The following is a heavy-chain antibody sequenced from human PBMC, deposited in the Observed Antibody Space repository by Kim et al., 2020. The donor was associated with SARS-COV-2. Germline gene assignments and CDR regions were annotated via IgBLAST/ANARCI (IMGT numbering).Heavy chain of an antibody. CDR3: ASGGGGYDILTGYYFDY. Sequence: GGSLRLSCAASGFTFSSYAMHWVRQAPGKGLEWVAVISYDGSNKYYADSVKGRFTISRDNSKNTLYLQMNSLRAEDTAVYYCASGGGGYDILTGYYFDYWGQGTLVTVSS. D-gene: IGHD3-9*01. J-gene: IGHJ4*02. CDR1: GFTFSSYA. CDR2: ISYDGSNK. V-gene: IGHV3-30*04.